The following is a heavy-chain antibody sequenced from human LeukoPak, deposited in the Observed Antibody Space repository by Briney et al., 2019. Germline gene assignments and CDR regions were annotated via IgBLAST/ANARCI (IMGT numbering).Heavy chain of an antibody. V-gene: IGHV3-30*02. Sequence: GGSLRLSCAASGFTFTRYGMHWVRQPPGKGLEWVAFIRYDGSNKYDADSVKGRFTISRDNSKNTLYLQMNSLRAEDTAVYYCARDYYGSGHFDYWGQGTLVTVSS. CDR3: ARDYYGSGHFDY. CDR2: IRYDGSNK. D-gene: IGHD3-10*01. CDR1: GFTFTRYG. J-gene: IGHJ4*02.